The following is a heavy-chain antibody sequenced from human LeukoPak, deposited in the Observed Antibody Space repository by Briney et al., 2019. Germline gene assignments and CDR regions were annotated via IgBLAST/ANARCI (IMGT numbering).Heavy chain of an antibody. CDR2: IYPGDSDT. D-gene: IGHD1-26*01. CDR1: GFSFTNYW. J-gene: IGHJ4*02. CDR3: AIYSDTYYFDH. Sequence: GESLKISCQGSGFSFTNYWIGWVRQMPGKGLEWVGIIYPGDSDTLYSPSFQGLVTISADKSISTVYLQWSSLQASDTAMYYCAIYSDTYYFDHWGQGTLVTVSS. V-gene: IGHV5-51*01.